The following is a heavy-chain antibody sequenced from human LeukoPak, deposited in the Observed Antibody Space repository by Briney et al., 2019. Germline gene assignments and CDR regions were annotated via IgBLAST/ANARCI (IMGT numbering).Heavy chain of an antibody. V-gene: IGHV3-21*01. Sequence: GGSLRLSCAASGFTFSSYSMNWVRQAPGKGLEWVSSISSSSSYIYYADSVKGRFTISRDNANKLLFLHMNSLRAEDTAVYYCARDLGDYVGYDAFDIWGQGTMVTVSS. J-gene: IGHJ3*02. CDR2: ISSSSSYI. CDR3: ARDLGDYVGYDAFDI. CDR1: GFTFSSYS. D-gene: IGHD4-17*01.